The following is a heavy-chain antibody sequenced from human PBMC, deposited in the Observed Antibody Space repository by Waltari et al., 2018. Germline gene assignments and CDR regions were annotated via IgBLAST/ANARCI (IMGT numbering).Heavy chain of an antibody. Sequence: EVQLLESGGGLVRPGGSLRLSCAASGFNFSSYAMSWVRRAAGKGLEWVSAISGSGGSTYYADSWKGRFTISRDNSKNTLYLQMNSLRAEDTAVYYCASSRATGTAPFDYWGQGTLVTVSS. D-gene: IGHD1-1*01. J-gene: IGHJ4*02. CDR2: ISGSGGST. CDR3: ASSRATGTAPFDY. V-gene: IGHV3-23*01. CDR1: GFNFSSYA.